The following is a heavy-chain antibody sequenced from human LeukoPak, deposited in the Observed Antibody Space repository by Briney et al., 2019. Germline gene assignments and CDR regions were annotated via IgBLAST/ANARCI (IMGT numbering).Heavy chain of an antibody. Sequence: GGSLRLSCAASGFTFSSYWMSWVRQAPGKGLEWVANIKQDGSEKYYVDSVKGRFTISRDNSKNTLYLQMNSLRAEDTAVYYCAKALNWNDAGIDYWGQGTLVTVSS. D-gene: IGHD1-1*01. CDR2: IKQDGSEK. CDR1: GFTFSSYW. V-gene: IGHV3-7*03. CDR3: AKALNWNDAGIDY. J-gene: IGHJ4*02.